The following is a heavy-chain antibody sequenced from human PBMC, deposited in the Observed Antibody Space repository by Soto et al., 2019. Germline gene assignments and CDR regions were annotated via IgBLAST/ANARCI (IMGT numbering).Heavy chain of an antibody. J-gene: IGHJ6*02. Sequence: ASVKGLCKASGGTFSSYTISWVRQAPGQGLEWMGRIIPILGIANYAQKFQGRVTITADKSTSTAYMELSSLRSEDTAVYYCARLDCSSTNCQGEPHYYYGMDVWG. CDR3: ARLDCSSTNCQGEPHYYYGMDV. D-gene: IGHD2-2*01. CDR2: IIPILGIA. CDR1: GGTFSSYT. V-gene: IGHV1-69*02.